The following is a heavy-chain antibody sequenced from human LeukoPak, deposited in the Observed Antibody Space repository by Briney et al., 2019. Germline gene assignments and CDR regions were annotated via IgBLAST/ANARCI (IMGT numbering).Heavy chain of an antibody. D-gene: IGHD1-26*01. Sequence: PSETLSLTCTVSGGSISSYYWSWIRQPAGKGLEWIGYIYYSGSTNYNPSLKSRVTISVDTSKNQFPLKLSSVTAADTAVYYCARAAALGAIDYWGQGTLVTVSS. V-gene: IGHV4-59*01. J-gene: IGHJ4*02. CDR2: IYYSGST. CDR1: GGSISSYY. CDR3: ARAAALGAIDY.